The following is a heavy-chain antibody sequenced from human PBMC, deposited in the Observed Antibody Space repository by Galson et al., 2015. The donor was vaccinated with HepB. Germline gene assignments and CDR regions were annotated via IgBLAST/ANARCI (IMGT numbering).Heavy chain of an antibody. D-gene: IGHD6-6*01. V-gene: IGHV3-48*01. CDR2: ISSTSSRI. CDR1: GFTFSIYN. Sequence: SLRLGCAACGFTFSIYNLNWVRQAAGKGLEWVSYISSTSSRIQYADSVKGRFTIPRDNAKNSLYLQMNSLRAEDTAVYYCARDSSPDVWGQGTTVTVSS. J-gene: IGHJ6*02. CDR3: ARDSSPDV.